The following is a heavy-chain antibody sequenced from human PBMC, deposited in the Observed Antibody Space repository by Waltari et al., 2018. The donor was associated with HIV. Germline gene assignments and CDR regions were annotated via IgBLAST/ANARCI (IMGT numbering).Heavy chain of an antibody. CDR3: ASDDREYCNDSSCWSFDP. D-gene: IGHD3-22*01. CDR1: GGSISTRSYY. J-gene: IGHJ5*02. CDR2: IYVSETS. Sequence: QVHLQESGPGLVKPSETLSLTCTVSGGSISTRSYYWGWIRRPPGKGLEWIGCIYVSETSYYNTSLKSRVTMSLDTSRNQFSLRLNSVTAADTAVYYCASDDREYCNDSSCWSFDPWGPGTLVTVSS. V-gene: IGHV4-39*01.